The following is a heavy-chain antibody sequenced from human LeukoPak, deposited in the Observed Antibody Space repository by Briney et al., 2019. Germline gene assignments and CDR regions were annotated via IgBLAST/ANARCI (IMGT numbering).Heavy chain of an antibody. J-gene: IGHJ4*02. D-gene: IGHD1-26*01. CDR3: ARHSGDSGSFLDY. V-gene: IGHV4-39*01. CDR1: GGSISSSIYY. Sequence: SETLSLTCTVSGGSISSSIYYWGWIRQPPGEGLEWIGSIYYSGSTYYNPPLKSRVTISVDTSKNQFSLKLSSVTAADTAVYYCARHSGDSGSFLDYWGRGTLVTVSS. CDR2: IYYSGST.